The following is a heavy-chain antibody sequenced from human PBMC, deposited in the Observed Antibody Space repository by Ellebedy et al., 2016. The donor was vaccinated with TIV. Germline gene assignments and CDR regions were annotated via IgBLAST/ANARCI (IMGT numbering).Heavy chain of an antibody. CDR2: INHRGAT. V-gene: IGHV4-34*01. CDR3: ARGSMVRGLAG. D-gene: IGHD3-10*01. CDR1: IVSFSGYY. J-gene: IGHJ4*02. Sequence: SETLSLTXEIDIVSFSGYYWAWVRQPPGKGLEWIGDINHRGATKYISSLKSRVTISLDTSKRHFSLNITSVTAADTAFYYCARGSMVRGLAGWGQGTLVTVSS.